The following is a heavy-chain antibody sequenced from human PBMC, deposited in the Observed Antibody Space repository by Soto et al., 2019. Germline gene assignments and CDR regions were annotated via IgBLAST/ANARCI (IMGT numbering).Heavy chain of an antibody. V-gene: IGHV1-8*01. Sequence: QVQLVQSGAEVKKPGASVKVSCKASGYTFTSYDISWVRQATGQGLEWMGWMNPNSGNTGYAQKFQGRVTMTRNTAISTAYMELSSLRSEDTAMYYCARGISHYYDSSGSDPWGQGTLVTVSS. CDR2: MNPNSGNT. J-gene: IGHJ5*02. CDR1: GYTFTSYD. D-gene: IGHD3-22*01. CDR3: ARGISHYYDSSGSDP.